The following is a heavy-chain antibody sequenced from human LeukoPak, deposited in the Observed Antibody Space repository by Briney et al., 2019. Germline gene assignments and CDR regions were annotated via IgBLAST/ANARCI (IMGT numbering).Heavy chain of an antibody. V-gene: IGHV3-74*01. Sequence: GGSLRLSRAASGFTFSSYWMHWVRQAPGKGLVWVSRINSDGSSTSYADSVKGRFTISRDNAKNTLYLQMNSLRAEDTAVYYCARDGYFDWLLDYWGQGTLVTVSS. CDR2: INSDGSST. J-gene: IGHJ4*02. CDR3: ARDGYFDWLLDY. D-gene: IGHD3-9*01. CDR1: GFTFSSYW.